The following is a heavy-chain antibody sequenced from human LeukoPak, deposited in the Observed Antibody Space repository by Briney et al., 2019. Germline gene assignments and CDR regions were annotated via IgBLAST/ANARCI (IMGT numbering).Heavy chain of an antibody. CDR2: ISGSGGST. Sequence: GGSLRLSCAASGFTFSSYAMSWVRQAPGKGLEWVSAISGSGGSTYYADSVKGRFTISRDNSKNTLYLQMNSLRAEDTAVYYCAKDRGRSGWTKIGGFNDYWGQGTLVTVSS. V-gene: IGHV3-23*01. J-gene: IGHJ4*02. CDR1: GFTFSSYA. D-gene: IGHD6-19*01. CDR3: AKDRGRSGWTKIGGFNDY.